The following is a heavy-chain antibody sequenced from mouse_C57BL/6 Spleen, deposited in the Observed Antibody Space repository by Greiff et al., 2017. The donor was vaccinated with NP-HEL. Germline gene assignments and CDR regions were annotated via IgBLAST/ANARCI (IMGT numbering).Heavy chain of an antibody. J-gene: IGHJ3*01. CDR2: ISDGGSYT. CDR3: ASSYYSNGAWFAY. CDR1: GFTFSSYA. V-gene: IGHV5-4*01. Sequence: EVQRVESGGGLVKPGGSLKLSCAASGFTFSSYAMSWVRQTPEKRLEWVATISDGGSYTSYPDNVKGRFTISRDNAKHNLYLQMSHLKSEDTAMYYCASSYYSNGAWFAYWGKGTLVTVAA. D-gene: IGHD2-5*01.